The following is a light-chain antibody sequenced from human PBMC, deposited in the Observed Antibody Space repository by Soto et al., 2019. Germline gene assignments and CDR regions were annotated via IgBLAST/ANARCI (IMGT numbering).Light chain of an antibody. CDR2: DAS. J-gene: IGKJ5*01. Sequence: DIQMTQSPSAMSASVGDRVTITCRASQPISNWLAWYQQKPGRAPKLLIYDASNLEAGVPSRFRGSGSGTDFTFTISRLQPEDIATYYCQQYENLPTFGQGTRLE. V-gene: IGKV1-33*01. CDR3: QQYENLPT. CDR1: QPISNW.